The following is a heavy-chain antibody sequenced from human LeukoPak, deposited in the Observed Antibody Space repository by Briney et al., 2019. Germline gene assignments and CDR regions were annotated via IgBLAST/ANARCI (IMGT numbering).Heavy chain of an antibody. Sequence: PSETLSLTCTVSGVSISDYYWSWIRQPAGKGLEWIGRIYTSGSTNYNPSLKSRVAMSLDRSENQFSLKLNSVTAADTAVYYCARDGWDRSSLTFDYWGQGTLVTVSS. CDR3: ARDGWDRSSLTFDY. J-gene: IGHJ4*02. V-gene: IGHV4-4*07. D-gene: IGHD6-13*01. CDR2: IYTSGST. CDR1: GVSISDYY.